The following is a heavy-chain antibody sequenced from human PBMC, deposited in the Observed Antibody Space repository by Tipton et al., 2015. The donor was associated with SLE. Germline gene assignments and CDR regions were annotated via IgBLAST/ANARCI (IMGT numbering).Heavy chain of an antibody. D-gene: IGHD6-19*01. CDR3: ARYNSPSWFDP. CDR2: LTPRGGT. CDR1: GGSISSEY. V-gene: IGHV4-4*07. Sequence: LRLSCTVSGGSISSEYWSWPRQPPGKGLEWIGRLTPRGGTNYNPSLKSRVTLSIDTSKKQFSLQLTSVTAADTAVYYCARYNSPSWFDPWGQGTLVTVSS. J-gene: IGHJ5*02.